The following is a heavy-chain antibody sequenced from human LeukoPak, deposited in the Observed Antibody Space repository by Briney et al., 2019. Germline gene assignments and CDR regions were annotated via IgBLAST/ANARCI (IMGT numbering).Heavy chain of an antibody. CDR2: IKQDGSEK. V-gene: IGHV3-7*01. D-gene: IGHD3-22*01. CDR1: GFIFSGYA. CDR3: ARVIVDYYGMDV. J-gene: IGHJ6*02. Sequence: GGSLRLSCTISGFIFSGYAMSWVRQAPGKGLEWVANIKQDGSEKYYVDSVKGRFTISRDNAKNSLYLQMNSLRAEDTAVYYCARVIVDYYGMDVWGQGTTVTVSS.